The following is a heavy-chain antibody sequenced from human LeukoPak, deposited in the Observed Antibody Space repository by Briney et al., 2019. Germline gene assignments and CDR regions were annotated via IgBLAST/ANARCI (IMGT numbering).Heavy chain of an antibody. CDR1: GDSISSYY. CDR2: IYYSGNT. CDR3: ARHTSMAHFDY. Sequence: PSETLSLTCNVSGDSISSYYGSWVRQPPGKGLEWVGYIYYSGNTNYDPPLKSRVTMSVHTSKNQFSLKLSSVTAADTAVYYCARHTSMAHFDYWGQGTLVTVSS. D-gene: IGHD1-1*01. J-gene: IGHJ4*02. V-gene: IGHV4-59*08.